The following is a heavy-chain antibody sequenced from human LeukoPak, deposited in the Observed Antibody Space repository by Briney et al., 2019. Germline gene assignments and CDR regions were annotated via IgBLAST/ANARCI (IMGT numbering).Heavy chain of an antibody. D-gene: IGHD6-19*01. Sequence: GGSLRLSCAASGFTFSNYWMNWVRQAPGKGLEWVASIKQDGGEKYYVDSVKGRFTISRDNAVNSLFLQMSGLRAEDTAVYYCTRGGGSGWSSYFDYWGQGTLVTVSS. V-gene: IGHV3-7*01. CDR3: TRGGGSGWSSYFDY. CDR1: GFTFSNYW. J-gene: IGHJ4*02. CDR2: IKQDGGEK.